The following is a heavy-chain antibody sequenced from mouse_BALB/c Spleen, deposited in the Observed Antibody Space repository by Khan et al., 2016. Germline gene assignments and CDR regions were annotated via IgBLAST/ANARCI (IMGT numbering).Heavy chain of an antibody. J-gene: IGHJ3*01. Sequence: EVQLLQSGTVLARPGASVKMSCTASGYTFTSYWMHWVRQRPGQGLEWIGAIYHGNSNTSYNQKFKGKAKLTAATSDSTAYMEISSLTNEAHAVYYCAKALAGTAWFAYWGQGTLVTVSA. V-gene: IGHV1-5*01. CDR3: AKALAGTAWFAY. CDR2: IYHGNSNT. CDR1: GYTFTSYW. D-gene: IGHD3-1*01.